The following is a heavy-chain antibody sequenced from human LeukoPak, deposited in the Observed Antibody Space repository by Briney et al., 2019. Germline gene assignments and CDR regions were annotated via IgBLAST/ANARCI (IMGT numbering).Heavy chain of an antibody. Sequence: ASVKVSCKASGYTFTGYYMHWVRQAPGQGLEWMGRINPNSGGTNYAQKFQGRVTMTRDTSISTAYMELSRLRSDDTAVYYCAGLQDYYDSSGYLDYWGQGTLVTVSS. CDR1: GYTFTGYY. V-gene: IGHV1-2*06. CDR2: INPNSGGT. D-gene: IGHD3-22*01. CDR3: AGLQDYYDSSGYLDY. J-gene: IGHJ4*02.